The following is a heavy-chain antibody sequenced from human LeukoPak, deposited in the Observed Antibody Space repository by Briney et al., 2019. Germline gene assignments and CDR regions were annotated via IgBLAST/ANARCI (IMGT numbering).Heavy chain of an antibody. J-gene: IGHJ4*02. CDR3: ARADSGYDLGFDY. D-gene: IGHD5-12*01. CDR2: ISGSGGST. Sequence: GGSLRLSCAASGFTFSSYAMSWVRQAPGKGLEWVSAISGSGGSTYYADSVKGRLTISRDNSKNTLYLQMNSLRAEDTAVYYCARADSGYDLGFDYWGQGTLVTVSS. CDR1: GFTFSSYA. V-gene: IGHV3-23*01.